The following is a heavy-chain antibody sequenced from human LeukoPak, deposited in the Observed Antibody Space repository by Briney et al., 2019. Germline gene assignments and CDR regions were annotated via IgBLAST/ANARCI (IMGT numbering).Heavy chain of an antibody. J-gene: IGHJ4*02. CDR2: TSSSDAGK. V-gene: IGHV3-23*01. CDR3: AKAPVTSCRGAYCYPFDS. D-gene: IGHD2-21*01. Sequence: GGSLRLSCAASGFTFSSYEMNWVRQAPGKGLEWVSATSSSDAGKYYADSVRGRFTISRDNSRNTMYLQMNSLRVEDAAVYYCAKAPVTSCRGAYCYPFDSWGQGTLVTVSS. CDR1: GFTFSSYE.